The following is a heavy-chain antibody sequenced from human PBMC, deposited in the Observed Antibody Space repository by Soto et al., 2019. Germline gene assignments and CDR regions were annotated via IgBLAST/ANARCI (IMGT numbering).Heavy chain of an antibody. Sequence: QVQLQQSGPGLVKPSQTLSLTCAISGASVSSNSAAWNWIRQSPSRGLEWLGRNYYRSKWYNDSAVSLKSRITINPYTSKNQFSLQLNSVIPEDTAVYYCARDLQHWLEDRGYFDYWCQGTLVTVSS. CDR3: ARDLQHWLEDRGYFDY. D-gene: IGHD6-19*01. CDR1: GASVSSNSAA. V-gene: IGHV6-1*01. CDR2: NYYRSKWYN. J-gene: IGHJ4*02.